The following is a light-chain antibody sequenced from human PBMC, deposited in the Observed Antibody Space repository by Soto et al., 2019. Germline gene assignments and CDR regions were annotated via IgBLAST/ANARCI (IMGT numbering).Light chain of an antibody. J-gene: IGKJ4*01. V-gene: IGKV1-9*01. CDR1: QGISNY. Sequence: DIQLTQSPSFLSASVGDRVTITCRASQGISNYLAWYQQKPGKATKLLIYAASTLQSGVPSRFSGSGSGTEFTLPNSSLQPEDCANYYCQRLTLGGGTKVEIK. CDR2: AAS. CDR3: QRLT.